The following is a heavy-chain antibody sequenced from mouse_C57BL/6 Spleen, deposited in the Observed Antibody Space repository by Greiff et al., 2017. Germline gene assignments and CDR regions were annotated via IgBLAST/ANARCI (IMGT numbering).Heavy chain of an antibody. Sequence: QVQLQQSGAELVRPGASVKLSCKASGYTFTDYYINWVKQRPGQGLEWIARIYPGSGNTYYNEKFKGKATLTAEKSSSTAYMQLSSLTSEDSAVYFCARGGSTPLFDYWGQGTTLTVSS. CDR2: IYPGSGNT. J-gene: IGHJ2*01. CDR3: ARGGSTPLFDY. CDR1: GYTFTDYY. D-gene: IGHD2-1*01. V-gene: IGHV1-76*01.